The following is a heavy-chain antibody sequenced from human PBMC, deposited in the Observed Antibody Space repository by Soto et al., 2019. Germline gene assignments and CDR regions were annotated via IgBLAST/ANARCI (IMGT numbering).Heavy chain of an antibody. CDR2: ISSSSSTI. V-gene: IGHV3-48*01. CDR3: ATAEVHPGEYYMDV. CDR1: GFTFSSYS. J-gene: IGHJ6*03. Sequence: EVQLVESGGGLVQPGGSLRLSCAASGFTFSSYSMNWVRQAPGKGLEWVSYISSSSSTISYADSVKGRFTISRDNSKISLFLQMNSLRAEDTTVYYCATAEVHPGEYYMDVWGKGTTVTVSS. D-gene: IGHD7-27*01.